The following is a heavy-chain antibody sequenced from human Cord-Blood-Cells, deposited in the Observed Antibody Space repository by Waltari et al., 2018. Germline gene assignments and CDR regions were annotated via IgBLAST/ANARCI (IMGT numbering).Heavy chain of an antibody. Sequence: QVQPVQSGPEGKKPGASTKVSWQVSGNTLPELSMHWVRQAPGKGLEWMGGFDPEDGETIYAQKFQGRVTMTEDTSTDTAYMELSSLRSEDTAVYYCATELGGSGSFDYWGQGTLVTVSS. CDR2: FDPEDGET. V-gene: IGHV1-24*01. CDR1: GNTLPELS. J-gene: IGHJ4*02. D-gene: IGHD1-26*01. CDR3: ATELGGSGSFDY.